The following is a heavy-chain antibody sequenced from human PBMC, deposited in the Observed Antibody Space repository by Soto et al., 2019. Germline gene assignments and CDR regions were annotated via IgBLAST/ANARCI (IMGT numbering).Heavy chain of an antibody. CDR1: GFTFSDYY. J-gene: IGHJ4*02. Sequence: GWSLRLSCAASGFTFSDYYMTWIRQAPGKGLEWVSYISSSGNSIYYADSVRGRFTVSRDNAKNSLFLQVNSLRAEDTAVYYGARRAAAGRSFDYWGLGTLGTVS. CDR2: ISSSGNSI. CDR3: ARRAAAGRSFDY. D-gene: IGHD6-13*01. V-gene: IGHV3-11*01.